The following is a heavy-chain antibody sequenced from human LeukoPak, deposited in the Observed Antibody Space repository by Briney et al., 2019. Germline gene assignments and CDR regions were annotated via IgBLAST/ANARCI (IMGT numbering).Heavy chain of an antibody. CDR2: IRSKAYGGTT. V-gene: IGHV3-49*05. CDR1: GFTFGDYA. J-gene: IGHJ6*03. CDR3: TSNSWYNAYKSYYYYYMDV. D-gene: IGHD6-13*01. Sequence: KPGRSLRLSCAASGFTFGDYAMSWFRQAPGKGLEWVGFIRSKAYGGTTEYAASVKGRFTISRDDSKSIAYLQMNSLKTEDTAVYYCTSNSWYNAYKSYYYYYMDVWGKGTTVTVSS.